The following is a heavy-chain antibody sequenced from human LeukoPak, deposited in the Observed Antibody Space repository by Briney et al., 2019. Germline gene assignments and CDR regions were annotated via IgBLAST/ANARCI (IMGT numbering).Heavy chain of an antibody. CDR1: GFTFSSYS. Sequence: GGPLRLSCAASGFTFSSYSMNWVRQAPGKGLEWVSSISSSSSYIYYADSVKGRFTISRDNAKNSLYLQMNSLRAEDTAVYYCARGRGSYGADYYYYMDVWGKGTTVTVSS. J-gene: IGHJ6*03. CDR2: ISSSSSYI. D-gene: IGHD1-26*01. CDR3: ARGRGSYGADYYYYMDV. V-gene: IGHV3-21*01.